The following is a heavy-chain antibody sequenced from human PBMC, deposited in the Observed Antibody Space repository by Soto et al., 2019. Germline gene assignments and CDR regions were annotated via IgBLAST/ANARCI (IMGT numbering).Heavy chain of an antibody. D-gene: IGHD6-13*01. J-gene: IGHJ4*02. Sequence: QAQVVQSGAEVRKPGSSVKLSCKASEGTFNSYAIAWVRQAPGQGLEWMGGIIPYYNTLNYAQKFQDRVTITADDSTNTVHMELSSLRSDDTAVYFCASGASRWYPYFLDSWAQGTLVTVSS. CDR2: IIPYYNTL. CDR1: EGTFNSYA. CDR3: ASGASRWYPYFLDS. V-gene: IGHV1-69*01.